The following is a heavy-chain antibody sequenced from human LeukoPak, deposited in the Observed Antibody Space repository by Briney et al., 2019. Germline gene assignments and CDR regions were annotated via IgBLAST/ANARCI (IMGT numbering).Heavy chain of an antibody. CDR3: ATDSPKGYLTVDY. Sequence: ASVNVSCTASGYTFSSHYMHWVRQAPGQGLEWMGVISPSGDATLYAQKFQGRVTMTRDTSTSTLYMDLSSLRSEDTAVYYCATDSPKGYLTVDYWGQGTLVTVSS. V-gene: IGHV1-46*01. CDR2: ISPSGDAT. CDR1: GYTFSSHY. D-gene: IGHD3-16*02. J-gene: IGHJ4*02.